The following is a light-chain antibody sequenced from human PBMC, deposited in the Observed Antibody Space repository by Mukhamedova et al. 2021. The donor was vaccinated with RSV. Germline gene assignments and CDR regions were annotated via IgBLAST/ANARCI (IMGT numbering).Light chain of an antibody. CDR2: EVN. Sequence: TGTSSDVGSYNRVSWYQQPPGTAPKLIIYEVNNRPSGVPDRFSGSKSGNTASLTISGLQAEDEADYYCSSYTSSSTLFGGGTKLT. CDR3: SSYTSSSTL. CDR1: SSDVGSYNR. V-gene: IGLV2-18*02. J-gene: IGLJ2*01.